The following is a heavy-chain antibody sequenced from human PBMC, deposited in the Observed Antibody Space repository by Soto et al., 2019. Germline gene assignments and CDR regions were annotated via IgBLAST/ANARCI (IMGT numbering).Heavy chain of an antibody. CDR3: ARAELIFGRKNWFDP. D-gene: IGHD3-3*01. Sequence: SETLSLTCTVSGGSISSGNYYWSWIRQPPGKGLEWIGFISYSGSTYYSTSLKSRVTISVDTSKNQFSLKLSSVTAADTAVYYCARAELIFGRKNWFDPWGQGTLVTVSS. J-gene: IGHJ5*02. CDR1: GGSISSGNYY. V-gene: IGHV4-30-4*01. CDR2: ISYSGST.